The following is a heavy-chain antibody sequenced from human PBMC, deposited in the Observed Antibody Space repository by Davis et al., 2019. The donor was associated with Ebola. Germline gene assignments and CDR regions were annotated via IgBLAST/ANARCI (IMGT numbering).Heavy chain of an antibody. D-gene: IGHD4-17*01. V-gene: IGHV3-9*01. CDR1: GFTLDDYA. CDR2: ISWNSGSI. CDR3: AKDIRGDYGGYFDY. J-gene: IGHJ4*02. Sequence: SLKISCAASGFTLDDYAIHWVRQAPGKGLEWVSGISWNSGSIGYADSVKGRFPISRDNAKTSLYLQMNSLRAEDTALYYCAKDIRGDYGGYFDYWGQGTLVTVSS.